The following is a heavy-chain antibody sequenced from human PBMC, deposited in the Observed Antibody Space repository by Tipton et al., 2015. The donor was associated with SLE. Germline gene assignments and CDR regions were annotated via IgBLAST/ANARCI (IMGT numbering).Heavy chain of an antibody. CDR3: AKDLGGSYYDFWSGYYKDYYYGMDV. D-gene: IGHD3-3*01. J-gene: IGHJ6*02. Sequence: SLRLSCAASGFTFSSYGMHWVRQAPGKGLEWVAFIRYDGSNKYYADSVKGRFTISRDNSKNTLYLQMNSLRAEDTAVYYCAKDLGGSYYDFWSGYYKDYYYGMDVRGQGTTVTVSS. V-gene: IGHV3-30*02. CDR1: GFTFSSYG. CDR2: IRYDGSNK.